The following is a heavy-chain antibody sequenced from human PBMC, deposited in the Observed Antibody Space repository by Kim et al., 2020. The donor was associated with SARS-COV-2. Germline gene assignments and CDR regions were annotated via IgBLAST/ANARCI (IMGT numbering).Heavy chain of an antibody. V-gene: IGHV3-23*01. D-gene: IGHD1-1*01. CDR2: ISNSGANT. J-gene: IGHJ4*02. CDR1: GFTFSTYA. CDR3: AKREAPRVSASSGKYFDY. Sequence: GGSLRLSCAASGFTFSTYAMSWVRQAPGKGLEWVSLISNSGANTYYADSVKGRFTISRDNSKDTVFLQMNSLRAEDTAVYYCAKREAPRVSASSGKYFDYWGQGTLVTVSS.